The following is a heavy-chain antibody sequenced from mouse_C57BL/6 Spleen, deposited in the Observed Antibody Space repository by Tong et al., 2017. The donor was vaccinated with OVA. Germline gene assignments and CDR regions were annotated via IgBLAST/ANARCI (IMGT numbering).Heavy chain of an antibody. V-gene: IGHV2-9*02. D-gene: IGHD4-1*01. Sequence: VQLKESGPGLEAPSQSLSITCTVSGFSLTSYGVHWVRQPPGKGLEWLGVIWAGGSTNYNSALMSRLSISKDNSKSQVYLKMNSLQTDDTAMYYCARDPGTGYWYFDVWGAGTTITVSS. CDR2: IWAGGST. CDR1: GFSLTSYG. CDR3: ARDPGTGYWYFDV. J-gene: IGHJ1*01.